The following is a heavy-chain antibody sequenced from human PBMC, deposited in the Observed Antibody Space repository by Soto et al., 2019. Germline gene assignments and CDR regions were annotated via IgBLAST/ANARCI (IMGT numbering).Heavy chain of an antibody. CDR2: ISGSGGST. J-gene: IGHJ2*01. D-gene: IGHD4-17*01. V-gene: IGHV3-23*01. CDR3: AKGRYGGNSYWYFDL. CDR1: GFTFSSYA. Sequence: EVQLLESGGGLVQPGGSLRLSCVASGFTFSSYAMSWVRQAPGKGLELVSVISGSGGSTYYADSVKGRFTISRDNSKTTAYLQMKSLRVEDTAVYYCAKGRYGGNSYWYFDLGGRGTLVTVSS.